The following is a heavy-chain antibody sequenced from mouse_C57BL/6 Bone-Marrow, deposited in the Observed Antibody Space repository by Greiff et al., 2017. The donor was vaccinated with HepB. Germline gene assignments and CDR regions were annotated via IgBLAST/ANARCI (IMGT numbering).Heavy chain of an antibody. CDR3: ASLDGNYGMDY. V-gene: IGHV2-6*01. CDR1: GFSLTSYG. CDR2: IWGVGST. D-gene: IGHD2-1*01. Sequence: VNLVESGPGLVAPSQSLSITCTVSGFSLTSYGVDWVRQSPGKGLEWLGVIWGVGSTNYNSALKSRLSISKDNSKSQVFLKMNSLQTDDTAMYYCASLDGNYGMDYWGQGTSVTVSS. J-gene: IGHJ4*01.